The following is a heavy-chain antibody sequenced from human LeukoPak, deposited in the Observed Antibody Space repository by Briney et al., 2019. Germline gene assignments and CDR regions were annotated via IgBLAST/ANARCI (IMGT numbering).Heavy chain of an antibody. D-gene: IGHD1-26*01. V-gene: IGHV4-34*01. J-gene: IGHJ5*02. CDR3: ARDIFNPIVGATSNWFDP. CDR2: INHSGST. Sequence: PSETLSLTCAVYGGSFSGYYWSWIRQPPGKGLEWIGEINHSGSTNYNPSLKSRVTISVDTSKNQFSLKLSSVTAADTAVYYCARDIFNPIVGATSNWFDPWGQGTLVTVSS. CDR1: GGSFSGYY.